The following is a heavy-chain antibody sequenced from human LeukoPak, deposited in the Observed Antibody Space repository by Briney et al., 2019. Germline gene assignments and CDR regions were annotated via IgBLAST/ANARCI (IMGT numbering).Heavy chain of an antibody. CDR2: INTDGSGT. Sequence: GGSLRLSCAASGFTFSSYWMFWVRQAPGEGLVWVSRINTDGSGTNYADSVKGRFTISRDNAKNTVYLQMNSLRVEDTAVYYCARPYSSRWYYFDSWGQGILVTVSS. J-gene: IGHJ4*02. CDR1: GFTFSSYW. V-gene: IGHV3-74*01. CDR3: ARPYSSRWYYFDS. D-gene: IGHD6-19*01.